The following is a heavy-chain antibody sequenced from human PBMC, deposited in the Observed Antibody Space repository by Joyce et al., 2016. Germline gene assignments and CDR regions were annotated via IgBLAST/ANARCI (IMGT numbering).Heavy chain of an antibody. CDR3: ARGPYCAAYCQTHGPFYFDR. J-gene: IGHJ4*02. V-gene: IGHV3-74*03. D-gene: IGHD2-21*01. CDR1: GFAFGNYW. CDR2: LNRDGTTT. Sequence: EARLVQSGGGFFQPGESLRLSCEASGFAFGNYWMYWVRQVPGKAREWVPLLNRDGTTTEYADSVEGRFTISRDNDKKPLYRDMKSHRVDDTAVFFCARGPYCAAYCQTHGPFYFDRWGQGTQVTVST.